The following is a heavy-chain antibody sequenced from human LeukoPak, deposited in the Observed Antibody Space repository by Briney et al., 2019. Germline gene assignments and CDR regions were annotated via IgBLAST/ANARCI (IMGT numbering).Heavy chain of an antibody. Sequence: PGGSLRLSCAASGFTVSSNYMIWVRQAPGKGLEWVSVIYSGGSTNYAQKFQGRVTMTRDMSTSTVFMELDSLRSEDTAVYYCARGPGDLGDYWGQGTLVTVSS. CDR3: ARGPGDLGDY. CDR2: IYSGGST. J-gene: IGHJ4*02. CDR1: GFTVSSNY. V-gene: IGHV3-53*05. D-gene: IGHD7-27*01.